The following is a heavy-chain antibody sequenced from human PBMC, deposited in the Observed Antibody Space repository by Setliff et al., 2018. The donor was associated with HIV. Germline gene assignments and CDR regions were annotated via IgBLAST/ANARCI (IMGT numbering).Heavy chain of an antibody. Sequence: GSLRLSCVASGFSISDYHITWIRQTPERGLEWISSISPTPPSTEYADSMKGRAIISRDSSRRSVFLQLQSLTADDTALYHCARRTLGFDAAGALDYWGQGTLVTVPQ. D-gene: IGHD2-15*01. CDR2: ISPTPPST. V-gene: IGHV3-11*03. J-gene: IGHJ4*02. CDR1: GFSISDYH. CDR3: ARRTLGFDAAGALDY.